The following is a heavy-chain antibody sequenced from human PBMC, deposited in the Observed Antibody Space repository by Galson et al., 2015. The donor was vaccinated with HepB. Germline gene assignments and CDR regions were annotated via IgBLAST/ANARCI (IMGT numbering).Heavy chain of an antibody. J-gene: IGHJ6*03. Sequence: SLRLSCAASGFTFSNAWMSWVRQAPGKGLEWVGRIKSKTDGGTTDYAAPVKGRFTISRDDSKNTLYLQMNSLKTEDTAVYYCTTGITMVQGPIPGYYYYYYMDVWGKGTTVTVSS. CDR2: IKSKTDGGTT. CDR3: TTGITMVQGPIPGYYYYYYMDV. CDR1: GFTFSNAW. D-gene: IGHD3-10*01. V-gene: IGHV3-15*01.